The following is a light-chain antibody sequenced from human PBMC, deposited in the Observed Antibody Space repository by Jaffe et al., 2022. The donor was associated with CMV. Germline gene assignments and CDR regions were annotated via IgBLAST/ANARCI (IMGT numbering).Light chain of an antibody. Sequence: EVVMTQSPATLSVSPGERATVSCRASQTVRSDLAWYQQKPGQAPRLLIYDASTRATGIPARFSGSGSGTEFTLNISSLQSEDFAVYYCQQYNNWPPLTFGGGTKVEIK. J-gene: IGKJ4*01. CDR1: QTVRSD. V-gene: IGKV3-15*01. CDR2: DAS. CDR3: QQYNNWPPLT.